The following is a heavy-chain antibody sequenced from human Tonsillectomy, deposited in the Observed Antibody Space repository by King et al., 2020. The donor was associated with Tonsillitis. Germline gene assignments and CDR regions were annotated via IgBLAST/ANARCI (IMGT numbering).Heavy chain of an antibody. CDR1: GFSFSSNG. J-gene: IGHJ4*02. Sequence: VQLVESGGGVVQPGRSLSLSCAASGFSFSSNGMHWVRQAPGKGLEWVAVISFDRSNKNYADSVKGRFTISRDNSNNTLFLHMNSLRAEDTAVYYCARERLYSSGWGIDYWGQGALLSVSS. V-gene: IGHV3-33*05. CDR3: ARERLYSSGWGIDY. CDR2: ISFDRSNK. D-gene: IGHD6-19*01.